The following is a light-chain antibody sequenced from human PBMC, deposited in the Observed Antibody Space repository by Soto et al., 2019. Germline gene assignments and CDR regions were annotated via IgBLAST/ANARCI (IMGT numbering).Light chain of an antibody. J-gene: IGKJ1*01. CDR1: QRISSW. V-gene: IGKV1-5*03. Sequence: DIQMTQSPSTLSASVGDRVTITCRASQRISSWLAWYQQKPGKAPKLLIYKASSLESGVPSSFSGSGSGTEFTLTISSLQPDDFETYYCQQYNSYPWTFGQGTKVEIK. CDR3: QQYNSYPWT. CDR2: KAS.